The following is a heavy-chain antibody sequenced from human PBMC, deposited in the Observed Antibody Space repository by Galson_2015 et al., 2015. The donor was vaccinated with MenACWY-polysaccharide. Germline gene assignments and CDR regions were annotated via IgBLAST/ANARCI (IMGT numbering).Heavy chain of an antibody. CDR1: GFPFSDSW. V-gene: IGHV3-7*01. CDR2: IKQSRSEK. J-gene: IGHJ3*01. Sequence: SLRLSCAASGFPFSDSWMTWIRQAPGKGLEWVATIKQSRSEKYYVDSVEGRFTVSRDNAKNSLYLQMNSLRAEDTAVYYCARARSWSGYFAFDFWGQGTMVTVSS. CDR3: ARARSWSGYFAFDF. D-gene: IGHD3-3*01.